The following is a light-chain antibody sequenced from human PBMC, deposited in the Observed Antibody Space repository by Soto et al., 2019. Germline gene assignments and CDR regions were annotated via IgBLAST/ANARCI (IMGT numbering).Light chain of an antibody. CDR1: ENVRTGS. CDR3: QKYASSPRT. Sequence: EIVLTQSPATLSLSPGEKATLSCRASENVRTGSLAWYQQKPGQAPRLLIFGASVRATDIPGRFSGSGSGTDFTLTITRLAPEDFAVYHCQKYASSPRTFGQGTTLEIK. V-gene: IGKV3-20*01. J-gene: IGKJ1*01. CDR2: GAS.